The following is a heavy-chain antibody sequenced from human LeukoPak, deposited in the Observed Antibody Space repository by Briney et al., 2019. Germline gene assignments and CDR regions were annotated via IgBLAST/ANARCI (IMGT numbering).Heavy chain of an antibody. CDR1: GGSFSGYY. CDR2: INHSGST. CDR3: ARGRYGSGYLDH. D-gene: IGHD3-10*01. Sequence: SETLSLTCAVYGGSFSGYYWSWIRQPPGKGLEWIGEINHSGSTNYNPSLKSRVTISVDTSKNQFSLKLSSVTAADTAVYYCARGRYGSGYLDHWGQGTLVTVSS. V-gene: IGHV4-34*01. J-gene: IGHJ4*02.